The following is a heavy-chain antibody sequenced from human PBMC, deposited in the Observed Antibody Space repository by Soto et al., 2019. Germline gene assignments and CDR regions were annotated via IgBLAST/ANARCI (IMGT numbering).Heavy chain of an antibody. CDR3: AGDRFDPSNYVDVFNI. CDR2: IFHSGDP. J-gene: IGHJ3*02. D-gene: IGHD3-10*02. Sequence: SETLSLTCTVSGGSVSSGIPYWSWIRQHPGKGLAWLADIFHSGDPKYNPSLKGRVAISIDMSKNQFSLRLDSVTAADTAVCCCAGDRFDPSNYVDVFNIWGEGRRVT. V-gene: IGHV4-61*01. CDR1: GGSVSSGIPY.